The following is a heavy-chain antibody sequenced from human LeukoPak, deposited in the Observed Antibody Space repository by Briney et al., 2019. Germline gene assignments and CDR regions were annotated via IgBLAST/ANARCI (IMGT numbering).Heavy chain of an antibody. CDR2: IYHSGST. V-gene: IGHV4-30-2*01. CDR1: GGSISSGGYS. CDR3: ASAPGIAAAKGDY. Sequence: PSETLSLTCAVSGGSISSGGYSWSWIRQPPGKGLEWIGYIYHSGSTYYNPSLKSRVTISVDTSKNQFSLKLSSVTAADTAVYYCASAPGIAAAKGDYWGQGTLVTVSS. J-gene: IGHJ4*02. D-gene: IGHD6-13*01.